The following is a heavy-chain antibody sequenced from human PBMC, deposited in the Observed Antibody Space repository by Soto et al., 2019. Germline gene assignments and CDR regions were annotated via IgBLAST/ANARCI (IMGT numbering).Heavy chain of an antibody. CDR2: IDPSDSYT. CDR1: GYSFTSYW. CDR3: EVAEVGRVHHRFVR. D-gene: IGHD3-16*01. J-gene: IGHJ5*02. V-gene: IGHV5-10-1*01. Sequence: GESRKISCKGSGYSFTSYWISWVRQMPGKGLEWMGRIDPSDSYTNYSPSFQGHVTISADKSISTAYLQWSSLKASYTAMYYREVAEVGRVHHRFVRWGQGALVNVSS.